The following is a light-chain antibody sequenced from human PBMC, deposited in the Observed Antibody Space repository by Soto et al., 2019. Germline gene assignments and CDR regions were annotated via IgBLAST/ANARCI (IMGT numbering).Light chain of an antibody. CDR1: QSINNY. J-gene: IGKJ5*01. Sequence: DIQMTQSPSSLSASLGDRVSITCRASQSINNYLNWYQQKPGKAPKLLIYAASSLQGGVPSRFSGSGSGTDFTLTISSLQPEDFATYYCQQSYSTPMITFGQGTRLEIK. CDR2: AAS. V-gene: IGKV1-39*01. CDR3: QQSYSTPMIT.